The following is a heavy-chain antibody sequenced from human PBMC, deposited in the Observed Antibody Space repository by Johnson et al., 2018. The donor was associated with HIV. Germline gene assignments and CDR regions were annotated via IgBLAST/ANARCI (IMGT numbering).Heavy chain of an antibody. J-gene: IGHJ3*02. CDR2: ISYDGSNK. CDR3: AKDGAMAFDI. Sequence: VQLVESGGGVVQPGRSLRLSCAASGFTFSSYGMHCVRQAPGKGLLWVAVISYDGSNKYYVDSVKGRFTISIDKSKNTLYLQMNSLSAEDTAVYYCAKDGAMAFDIWGQGTMVTVSS. V-gene: IGHV3-30*18. D-gene: IGHD2-2*01. CDR1: GFTFSSYG.